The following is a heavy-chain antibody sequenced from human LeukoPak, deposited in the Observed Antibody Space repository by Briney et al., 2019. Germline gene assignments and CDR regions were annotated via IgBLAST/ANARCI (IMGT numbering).Heavy chain of an antibody. J-gene: IGHJ4*02. CDR1: GFTFSSYS. CDR3: ARDHLYNFDY. CDR2: ISRGSSDI. V-gene: IGHV3-48*02. D-gene: IGHD1-1*01. Sequence: GGSLRLSCAASGFTFSSYSMNWVRQAPGKGLEWVSYISRGSSDIYYADSVKGRFTISRDNAKNSLYLQMNSLRDEDTAVYYCARDHLYNFDYWGQGTLATVSS.